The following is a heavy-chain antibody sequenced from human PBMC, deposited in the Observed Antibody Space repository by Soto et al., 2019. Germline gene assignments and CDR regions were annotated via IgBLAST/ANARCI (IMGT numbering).Heavy chain of an antibody. CDR3: ARGLVVVVADQMPRAFDI. CDR1: GFTSSSYS. J-gene: IGHJ3*02. Sequence: GGSLRLSCAASGFTSSSYSMNWVRQAPGKGLEWVSSISSSSSYIYYADSVKGRFTISRDYAKNSLYLQMNSLRAEDTAVYYYARGLVVVVADQMPRAFDIWGQGTMVTVSS. D-gene: IGHD2-15*01. CDR2: ISSSSSYI. V-gene: IGHV3-21*01.